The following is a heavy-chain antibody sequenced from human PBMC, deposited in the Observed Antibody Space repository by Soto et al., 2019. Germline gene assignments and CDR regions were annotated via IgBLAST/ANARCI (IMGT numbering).Heavy chain of an antibody. D-gene: IGHD5-12*01. Sequence: QLQLQESGPGLVKPSETLSLTCTVSGGSISSSSYYWGWIRQPPGKGLEWIGSIYYSGRTYYNPYRKSRATISVHTSKNQFTLKLSSVTAADTAVYYCARHNWSGYSGYDSRFDYWGQGTLVTVSS. V-gene: IGHV4-39*01. J-gene: IGHJ4*02. CDR3: ARHNWSGYSGYDSRFDY. CDR2: IYYSGRT. CDR1: GGSISSSSYY.